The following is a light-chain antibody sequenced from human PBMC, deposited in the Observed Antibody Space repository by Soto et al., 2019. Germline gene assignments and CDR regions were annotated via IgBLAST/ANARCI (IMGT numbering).Light chain of an antibody. CDR2: DAS. V-gene: IGKV1-5*01. CDR3: QRYKSYPYT. Sequence: DIQMTQSPSTVSASVGDAVTITCGASRSISTWLAWYEQKPGKAPNLLIYDASSLESGGPSRFSGSGSGTKFTLTINSTEADDCATYYRQRYKSYPYTLGQGTNLDIK. J-gene: IGKJ2*01. CDR1: RSISTW.